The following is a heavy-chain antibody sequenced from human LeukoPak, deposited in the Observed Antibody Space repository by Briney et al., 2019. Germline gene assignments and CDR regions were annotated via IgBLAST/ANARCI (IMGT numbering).Heavy chain of an antibody. CDR1: GFTFSSYS. CDR3: AREQQLPHGGFDY. D-gene: IGHD6-13*01. Sequence: GGSLRLSCAASGFTFSSYSMNWVRQAPGKGLEWVSSISSSSSYIYYADSVKGRFTISRDNAKNSLYLQMNSLRAEDTAVYYCAREQQLPHGGFDYWGQGTLVTVSS. V-gene: IGHV3-21*01. CDR2: ISSSSSYI. J-gene: IGHJ4*02.